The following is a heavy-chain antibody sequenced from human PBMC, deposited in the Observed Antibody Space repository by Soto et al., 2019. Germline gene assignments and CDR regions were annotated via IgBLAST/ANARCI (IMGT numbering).Heavy chain of an antibody. J-gene: IGHJ4*02. D-gene: IGHD3-9*01. CDR1: GFTFSSYA. CDR3: AKIPDYDLLIVYPFPDY. V-gene: IGHV3-23*01. Sequence: GGSLRLSCAASGFTFSSYAMSWVRQAPGKGLEWVSAISGSGGSTYYADSVKGRFTISRANSKNTPYLQMNSLRAEDTAVYYCAKIPDYDLLIVYPFPDYWGQGTLVTVSS. CDR2: ISGSGGST.